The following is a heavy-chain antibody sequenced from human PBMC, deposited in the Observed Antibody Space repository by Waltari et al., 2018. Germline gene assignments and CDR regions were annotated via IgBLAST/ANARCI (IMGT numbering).Heavy chain of an antibody. CDR2: INHSGSA. CDR1: GGSFSAYH. V-gene: IGHV4-34*01. J-gene: IGHJ6*02. D-gene: IGHD3-22*01. CDR3: ARGTGGSSTYYFAGMDV. Sequence: QVQLQQWGAGLLKPSATLSLTCAVFGGSFSAYHWSWIRQSPGKGLEWIGEINHSGSAIYNPSLKSRVTISLDTSKRQVSLRLSSVTAADTAVYFCARGTGGSSTYYFAGMDVWGQGTTVTVSS.